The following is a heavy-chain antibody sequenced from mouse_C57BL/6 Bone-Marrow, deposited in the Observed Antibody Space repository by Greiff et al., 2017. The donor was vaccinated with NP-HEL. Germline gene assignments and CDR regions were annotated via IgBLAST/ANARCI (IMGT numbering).Heavy chain of an antibody. CDR3: ARATDYGCDGAMDF. Sequence: VQLQQSGPELVKPGASVKISCKASGYTFTDYCMNWVKQSHGKSLEWIGDINPNNGGNSYNQKFKGKATLTVDKSSSTAYMEFRSLTSEESAIYYCARATDYGCDGAMDFCGQGTLVTVSS. D-gene: IGHD2-2*01. CDR1: GYTFTDYC. CDR2: INPNNGGN. V-gene: IGHV1-26*01. J-gene: IGHJ4*01.